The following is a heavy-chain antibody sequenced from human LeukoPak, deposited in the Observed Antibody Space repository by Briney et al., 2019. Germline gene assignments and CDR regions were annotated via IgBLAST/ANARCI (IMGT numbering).Heavy chain of an antibody. D-gene: IGHD3-10*01. V-gene: IGHV1-46*01. CDR3: ARGPRITLVRGGQWYYYMDV. Sequence: ASVKVSCKASGYTFSSNYMHWVRQAPAQGLEWMGIINPSGGSTNYAQKFQGRVTMTRDTSTSIVFMELSSLRSEDTAVYYCARGPRITLVRGGQWYYYMDVWGKGTTVTISS. CDR1: GYTFSSNY. J-gene: IGHJ6*03. CDR2: INPSGGST.